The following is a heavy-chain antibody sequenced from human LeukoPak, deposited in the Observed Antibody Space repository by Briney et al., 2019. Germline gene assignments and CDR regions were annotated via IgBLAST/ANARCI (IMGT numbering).Heavy chain of an antibody. V-gene: IGHV1-24*01. D-gene: IGHD5-12*01. CDR2: FDPEDGET. J-gene: IGHJ4*02. CDR3: ATDPDIVATITLGY. Sequence: ASLKVSCKVSGYTLPELSMHWGRQAPGKGLEGMGGFDPEDGETIYAQKFQGRVTMTEDTSTDTAYMELSSLRSEDTAVYYCATDPDIVATITLGYWGQGTLVTVSS. CDR1: GYTLPELS.